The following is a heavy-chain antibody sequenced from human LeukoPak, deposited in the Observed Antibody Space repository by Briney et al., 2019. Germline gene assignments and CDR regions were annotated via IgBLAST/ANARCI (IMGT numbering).Heavy chain of an antibody. CDR3: AKKGCTSISCYNNF. Sequence: GGSLRLSCEASGFPFSTYAMSWVRQAPGKGLEWVSAIGGSVGGAYYADSVKGRFTISRDNSKNTLYLQMNSLRAEDTAIYYCAKKGCTSISCYNNFWGQGTLVTVSP. J-gene: IGHJ4*02. CDR2: IGGSVGGA. D-gene: IGHD2-2*02. V-gene: IGHV3-23*01. CDR1: GFPFSTYA.